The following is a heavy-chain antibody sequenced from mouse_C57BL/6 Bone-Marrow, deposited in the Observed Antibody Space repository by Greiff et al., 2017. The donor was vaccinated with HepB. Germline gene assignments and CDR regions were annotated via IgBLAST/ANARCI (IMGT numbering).Heavy chain of an antibody. J-gene: IGHJ4*01. V-gene: IGHV1-64*01. CDR2: IHPNSGST. D-gene: IGHD1-1*01. CDR1: GYTFTSYW. Sequence: VQLQHPGAELVKPGASVKLSCKASGYTFTSYWMHWVKQRPGQGLEWIGMIHPNSGSTNYNEKFKSKATLTVVKSSSTAYMQLISLTSEDSAVYYCARDDTTGALYAMDYWGQGTSVTVSS. CDR3: ARDDTTGALYAMDY.